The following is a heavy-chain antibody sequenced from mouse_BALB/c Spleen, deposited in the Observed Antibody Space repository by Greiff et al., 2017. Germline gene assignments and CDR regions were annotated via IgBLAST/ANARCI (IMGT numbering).Heavy chain of an antibody. CDR1: GFTFSSYA. CDR2: ISSGGSYT. CDR3: ARSGNYEGFAY. D-gene: IGHD2-1*01. Sequence: EVQVVESGGGLVKPGGSLKLSCAASGFTFSSYAMSWVRQSPEKGLEWVAEISSGGSYTYYPDTVTGRFTISRDNAKNTLYLEMSSLRSEDTAMYYCARSGNYEGFAYWGQGTLVTVSA. J-gene: IGHJ3*01. V-gene: IGHV5-9-4*01.